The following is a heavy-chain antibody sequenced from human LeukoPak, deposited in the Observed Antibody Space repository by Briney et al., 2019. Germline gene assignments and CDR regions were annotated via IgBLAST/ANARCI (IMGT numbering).Heavy chain of an antibody. V-gene: IGHV3-23*01. J-gene: IGHJ4*02. CDR3: AKDAPVNIVVVPAANS. CDR1: GFTFSSYA. D-gene: IGHD2-2*01. Sequence: GGSPRLSCAASGFTFSSYAMSWVRQAPGKGLEWVSAISGSGGSTYYADSVKGRFTISRDNSKNTLYLQLNSLRAEDTAVYYCAKDAPVNIVVVPAANSWGQGTLVTVSS. CDR2: ISGSGGST.